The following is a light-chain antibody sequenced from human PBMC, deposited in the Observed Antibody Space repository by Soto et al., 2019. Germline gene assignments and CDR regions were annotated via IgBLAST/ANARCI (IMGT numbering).Light chain of an antibody. Sequence: DIKMSQSPSTLSATVGDTVTITCRASQTISGWLAWYQQRPGKAPNLLIYKASTLESGVPSRFSGSGSGTEFTLTISSLQPDDFATYYCQQYDSYSRTFGQGTKVDI. CDR3: QQYDSYSRT. V-gene: IGKV1-5*03. J-gene: IGKJ1*01. CDR2: KAS. CDR1: QTISGW.